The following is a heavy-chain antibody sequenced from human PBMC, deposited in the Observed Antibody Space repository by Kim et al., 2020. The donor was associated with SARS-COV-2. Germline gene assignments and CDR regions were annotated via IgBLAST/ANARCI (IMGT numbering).Heavy chain of an antibody. CDR3: TRVLDTYYYDSSGPNWFDP. Sequence: GGSLRLSCTASGFTFGDYAMSWFRQAPGKGLEWVGFIRSKAYGGTTEYAASVKGRFTISRDDSKSIAYLQMNSLKTEDTAVYYCTRVLDTYYYDSSGPNWFDPWGQGTLVTVSS. D-gene: IGHD3-22*01. CDR2: IRSKAYGGTT. V-gene: IGHV3-49*03. CDR1: GFTFGDYA. J-gene: IGHJ5*02.